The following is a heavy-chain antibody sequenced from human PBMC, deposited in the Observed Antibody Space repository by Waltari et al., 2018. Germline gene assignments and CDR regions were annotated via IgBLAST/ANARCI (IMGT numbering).Heavy chain of an antibody. CDR2: ISYDGSNK. CDR3: AKRGVDRAIAVAGTGFDY. D-gene: IGHD6-19*01. CDR1: GFTFSSYG. Sequence: QVQLVESGGGVVQPGRSLRLSCAASGFTFSSYGMHWVRQAPGKGLEWVAVISYDGSNKYYADSVKGRFTISRDNSKNTLYLQMNSLRAEDTAVYYCAKRGVDRAIAVAGTGFDYWGQGTLVTVSS. V-gene: IGHV3-30*18. J-gene: IGHJ4*02.